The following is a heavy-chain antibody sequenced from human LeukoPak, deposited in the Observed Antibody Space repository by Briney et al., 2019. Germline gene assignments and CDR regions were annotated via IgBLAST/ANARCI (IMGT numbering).Heavy chain of an antibody. Sequence: PGGSLRLSGAASGFTFSSYAMHWVRQAPGKGREWVAVISYDGSNKYYADSVKGRFTISRDNSKNTLYLQMNSLRAEDTAVYYCARGGVYSSGRFDYWGQGTLVTVSS. CDR3: ARGGVYSSGRFDY. CDR2: ISYDGSNK. D-gene: IGHD6-19*01. J-gene: IGHJ4*02. V-gene: IGHV3-30-3*01. CDR1: GFTFSSYA.